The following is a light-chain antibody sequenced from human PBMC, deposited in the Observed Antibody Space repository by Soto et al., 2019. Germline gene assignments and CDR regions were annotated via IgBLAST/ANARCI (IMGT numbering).Light chain of an antibody. V-gene: IGLV2-8*01. J-gene: IGLJ1*01. CDR1: SSDVGGYNY. CDR3: SSYTSSSTL. Sequence: QSVLTQPPSASGSPGQSVTISCTGTSSDVGGYNYVSWYQQHPGKAPKLMIYEVSKRPSGVPDRFSGSKSGNTASLTISGLQTEDEADYYCSSYTSSSTLFGTGTKLTVL. CDR2: EVS.